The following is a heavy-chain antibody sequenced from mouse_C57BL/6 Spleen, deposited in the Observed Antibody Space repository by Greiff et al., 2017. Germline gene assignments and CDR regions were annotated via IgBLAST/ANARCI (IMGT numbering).Heavy chain of an antibody. D-gene: IGHD4-1*01. CDR2: IYPRDGST. Sequence: VQLQQSGPELVKPGASVKLSCKASGYTFTSYDINWVKQRPGQGLEWLGWIYPRDGSTKDNEKFKGKATLTVDTSSSTAYMELHSLTSEDSAVYFCARSGTGYSMDYWGQGTSVTVSS. CDR3: ARSGTGYSMDY. CDR1: GYTFTSYD. V-gene: IGHV1-85*01. J-gene: IGHJ4*01.